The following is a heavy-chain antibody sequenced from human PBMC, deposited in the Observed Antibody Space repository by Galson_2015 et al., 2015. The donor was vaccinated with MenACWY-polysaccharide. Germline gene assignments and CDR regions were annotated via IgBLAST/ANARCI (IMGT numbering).Heavy chain of an antibody. V-gene: IGHV3-74*01. D-gene: IGHD6-6*01. J-gene: IGHJ6*02. CDR2: INSNGSST. CDR3: AREKTNITAACIDV. Sequence: SLRLSCAASGFTFSSYWMYWVRQAPGEGLVWVSPINSNGSSTSYADSVKGRFTISRDNAKNTLYLQMNSLRAEDTAVYYCAREKTNITAACIDVWGQGTTVTVSS. CDR1: GFTFSSYW.